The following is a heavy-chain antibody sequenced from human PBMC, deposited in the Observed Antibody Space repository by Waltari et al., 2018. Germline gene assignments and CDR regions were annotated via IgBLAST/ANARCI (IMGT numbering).Heavy chain of an antibody. J-gene: IGHJ6*03. CDR2: ISPNSGDT. D-gene: IGHD3-3*01. CDR3: ARGDFRLSYYYMDV. Sequence: QVQLVQSGAEVKKPGASVKVSCKASGYTFTGYYIPWVRQAPGQGLEWMGWISPNSGDTNYAQKFQGRVTMTRETSTTTAYMELSRLTSDDTAVFYCARGDFRLSYYYMDVWGKGTTVTVSS. CDR1: GYTFTGYY. V-gene: IGHV1-2*02.